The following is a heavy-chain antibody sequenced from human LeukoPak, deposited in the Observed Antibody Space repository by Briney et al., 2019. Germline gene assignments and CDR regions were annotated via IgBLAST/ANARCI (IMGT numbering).Heavy chain of an antibody. D-gene: IGHD1-14*01. CDR1: GGTLRIYA. CDR3: ARENPRAYFDY. Sequence: ASVKVSCKASGGTLRIYAISWVRPAPGQGLEWMGGIIPIFGTANYAQKFQGRVTITADESTSTAYMELSSLRSEDTAVYYCARENPRAYFDYWGQGTLVTVSS. CDR2: IIPIFGTA. V-gene: IGHV1-69*13. J-gene: IGHJ4*02.